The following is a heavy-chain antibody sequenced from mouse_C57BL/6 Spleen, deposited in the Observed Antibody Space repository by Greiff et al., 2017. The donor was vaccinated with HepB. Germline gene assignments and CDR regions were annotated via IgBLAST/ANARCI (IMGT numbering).Heavy chain of an antibody. Sequence: VQLQQSGPELVKPGASVKISCKASGYTFTDYYMNWVKQSHGKSLEWIGDINPNNGGTSYNQKFKGKATLTVDKSSSTAYMELRSLTSEDSAVYYCARNRVVEDAMDYCGQGTSVTVSS. J-gene: IGHJ4*01. CDR2: INPNNGGT. D-gene: IGHD1-1*01. V-gene: IGHV1-26*01. CDR1: GYTFTDYY. CDR3: ARNRVVEDAMDY.